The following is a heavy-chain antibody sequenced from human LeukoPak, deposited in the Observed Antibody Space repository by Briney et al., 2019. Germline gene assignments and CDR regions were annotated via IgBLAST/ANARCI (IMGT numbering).Heavy chain of an antibody. D-gene: IGHD3-22*01. CDR3: AREPYYDSSGYYESPTVYCGMDV. Sequence: ASVKVSCKASGYTFTSYGISWVRQAPGQGLEWMGWISAYNGNTNYAQKLQGRVTMTTDTSTSTAYMELRSLRSDDTAVYYCAREPYYDSSGYYESPTVYCGMDVWGQGTTVTVSS. CDR1: GYTFTSYG. J-gene: IGHJ6*02. CDR2: ISAYNGNT. V-gene: IGHV1-18*01.